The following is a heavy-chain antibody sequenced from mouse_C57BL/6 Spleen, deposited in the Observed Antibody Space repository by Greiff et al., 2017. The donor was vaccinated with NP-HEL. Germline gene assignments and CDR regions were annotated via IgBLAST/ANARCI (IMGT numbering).Heavy chain of an antibody. V-gene: IGHV1-18*01. CDR2: INPNNGGT. CDR3: ARHYGSSSWYFDV. Sequence: EVQLQQSGPELVKPGASVKIPCKASGYTFTDYNMDWVKQSHGKSLEWIGDINPNNGGTIYNQKFKGKATLTVDKSSSTAYMELRSLTSEDTAVYYCARHYGSSSWYFDVWGTGTTVTVSS. J-gene: IGHJ1*03. CDR1: GYTFTDYN. D-gene: IGHD1-1*01.